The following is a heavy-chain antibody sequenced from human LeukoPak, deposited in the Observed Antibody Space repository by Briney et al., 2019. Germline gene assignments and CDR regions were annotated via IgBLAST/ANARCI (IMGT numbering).Heavy chain of an antibody. CDR1: GGSISSYY. D-gene: IGHD2-15*01. CDR3: ARHRGDCSGASCYLYYFDY. Sequence: SETLSLTCTVSGGSISSYYWSWIRQPPGKGLEWIGYIYYSGSTNYNPSLKSRVTISVDTSKNQFSLKLSSVTAADTAVYYCARHRGDCSGASCYLYYFDYWGQGTLVTVSS. CDR2: IYYSGST. J-gene: IGHJ4*02. V-gene: IGHV4-59*08.